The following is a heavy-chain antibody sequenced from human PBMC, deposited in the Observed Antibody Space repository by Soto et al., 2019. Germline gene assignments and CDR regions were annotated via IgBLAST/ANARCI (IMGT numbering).Heavy chain of an antibody. D-gene: IGHD6-19*01. CDR2: VSYDSSNI. J-gene: IGHJ4*02. CDR3: AKSRQLLFRDQWLADDH. CDR1: GFTFRSHG. Sequence: QVQLVESGGGVVQPGTSLRLSCAASGFTFRSHGMHWFRQALGKGLEWVAVVSYDSSNIYYADSVKGRFTISRDNSKSPLYLQMNALRVEDTAIYYCAKSRQLLFRDQWLADDHWGQGTLVTVSS. V-gene: IGHV3-30*18.